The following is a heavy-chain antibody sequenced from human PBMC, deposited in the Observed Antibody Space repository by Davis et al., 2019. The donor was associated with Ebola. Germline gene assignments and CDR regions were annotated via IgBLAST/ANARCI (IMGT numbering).Heavy chain of an antibody. D-gene: IGHD4-17*01. CDR1: SYTFSNYG. CDR2: INPTGTST. V-gene: IGHV1-46*01. Sequence: ASVKVSCKASSYTFSNYGISWVRQAPGQGLEWMGIINPTGTSTNYAQKFQDRVTMTRDTSANTVYMDLSGLRSEDTAVYYCAREEGAAGDGDSEGKDAFDIWGPGTLVTVSS. J-gene: IGHJ3*02. CDR3: AREEGAAGDGDSEGKDAFDI.